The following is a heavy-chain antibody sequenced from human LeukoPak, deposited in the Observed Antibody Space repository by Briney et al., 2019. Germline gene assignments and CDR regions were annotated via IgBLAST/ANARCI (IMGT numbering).Heavy chain of an antibody. CDR3: ARHDALDI. V-gene: IGHV4-61*02. J-gene: IGHJ3*02. Sequence: SETLSLTCTVSGGSISSDNIYWSWVRQPAGKGLEWIGRIYTSGSTNYNPSLESRVTISVDTSKNQLSLKLSSVTAADTAVYYCARHDALDIWGQGTVVTVSS. CDR1: GGSISSDNIY. CDR2: IYTSGST.